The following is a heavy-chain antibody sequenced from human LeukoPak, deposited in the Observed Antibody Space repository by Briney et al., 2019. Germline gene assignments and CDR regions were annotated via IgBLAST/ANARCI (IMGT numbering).Heavy chain of an antibody. CDR2: IHYSGST. J-gene: IGHJ4*02. CDR1: GGSISSYY. D-gene: IGHD5-24*01. V-gene: IGHV4-59*01. Sequence: SETLSLTCTVSGGSISSYYWSWIRQPPGKGLEWIGYIHYSGSTNYNPSLKSRVTISVDTSKNQFSLKLSSVTAADTAMYYCARRDDHNGRDYWGQGTLVTVSS. CDR3: ARRDDHNGRDY.